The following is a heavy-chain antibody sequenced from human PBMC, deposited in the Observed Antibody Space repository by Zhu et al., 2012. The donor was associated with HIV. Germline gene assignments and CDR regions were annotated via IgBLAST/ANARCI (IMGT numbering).Heavy chain of an antibody. CDR2: VFYTGFT. Sequence: QVQLQESGPRLVKPSQTLSLSCTVSGGSISNGEYYWTWIRQPPGEALEWLGNVFYTGFTRYNPPLKSRVNMSVDTSRNQFSLSLTSVTTADTAVYYCARDRRGAFDYWGQGVLVTVSS. J-gene: IGHJ4*02. CDR1: GGSISNGEYY. V-gene: IGHV4-30-4*08. CDR3: ARDRRGAFDY.